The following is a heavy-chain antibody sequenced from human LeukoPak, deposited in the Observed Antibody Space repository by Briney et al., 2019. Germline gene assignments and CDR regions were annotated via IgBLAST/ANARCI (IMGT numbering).Heavy chain of an antibody. Sequence: GGSPRLSCAASGFTFSSYAMSWVRQAPGKGLEWVSAISGSGGSTYYADSVKGRFTISRDNSKNTLYLQMNSLRAEDTAVYYCAKHRVGITGTTGYFDYWGQGTLVTVSS. CDR3: AKHRVGITGTTGYFDY. CDR1: GFTFSSYA. CDR2: ISGSGGST. J-gene: IGHJ4*02. V-gene: IGHV3-23*01. D-gene: IGHD1-7*01.